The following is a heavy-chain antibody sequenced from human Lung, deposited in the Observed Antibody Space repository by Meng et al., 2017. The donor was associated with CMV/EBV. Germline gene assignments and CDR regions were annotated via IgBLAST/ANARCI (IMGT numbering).Heavy chain of an antibody. D-gene: IGHD3-22*01. J-gene: IGHJ4*02. CDR3: ARDYYDSSGYIN. CDR1: GGSFSGYY. Sequence: SETLSLXXAVYGGSFSGYYWSWIRQPPGKGLEWIGEINHSGSTNYNPSLKSRVTISADTSKNQFSLNLSYVTAADTAVYYCARDYYDSSGYINWGQGTRVTVSS. V-gene: IGHV4-34*01. CDR2: INHSGST.